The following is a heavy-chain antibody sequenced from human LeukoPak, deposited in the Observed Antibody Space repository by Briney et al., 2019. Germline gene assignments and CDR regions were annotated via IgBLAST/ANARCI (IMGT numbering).Heavy chain of an antibody. V-gene: IGHV5-51*01. CDR3: ARLYYYDTSGYYPFDY. CDR1: GYSFTSYW. D-gene: IGHD3-22*01. CDR2: IYPGDSDT. J-gene: IGHJ4*02. Sequence: GESLKISCKGSGYSFTSYWIGWVRQMPGKGLEWMGIIYPGDSDTRYSPSFQGQVTISADKSISTAYLQWSSLKASDTAMYYCARLYYYDTSGYYPFDYWGQGTLVTVSS.